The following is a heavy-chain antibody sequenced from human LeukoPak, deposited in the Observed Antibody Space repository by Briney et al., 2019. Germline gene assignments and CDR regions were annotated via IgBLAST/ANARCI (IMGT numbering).Heavy chain of an antibody. J-gene: IGHJ4*02. Sequence: ASVKVSCKVSGYTLTELSMHWVRQAPGKGLEWMGGFDPEDGETIYAQKFQGRVTMTEDTSTDTAYMELSSLRSEDTAVYYCATDRWSIAAAGRTFDYWGQGTLVTVSS. CDR3: ATDRWSIAAAGRTFDY. V-gene: IGHV1-24*01. CDR2: FDPEDGET. D-gene: IGHD6-13*01. CDR1: GYTLTELS.